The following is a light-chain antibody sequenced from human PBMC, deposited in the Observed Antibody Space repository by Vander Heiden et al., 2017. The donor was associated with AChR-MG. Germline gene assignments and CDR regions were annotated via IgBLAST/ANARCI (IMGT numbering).Light chain of an antibody. CDR2: GRN. Sequence: SSELTQDPAVSVALGQTVRITCQGDSLRSYYAGWYQQKPGQAPVLVIYGRNNRPSGIPDRFSGSSSGDTASLTITGAQAEDEADYYCNSRDSSGNNQVVFGGGTKLTVL. CDR3: NSRDSSGNNQVV. CDR1: SLRSYY. V-gene: IGLV3-19*01. J-gene: IGLJ3*02.